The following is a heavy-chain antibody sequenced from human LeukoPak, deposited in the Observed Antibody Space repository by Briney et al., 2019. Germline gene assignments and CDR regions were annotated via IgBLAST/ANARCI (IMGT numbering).Heavy chain of an antibody. CDR3: ARSVAYYDSSGYYSVGFDY. J-gene: IGHJ4*02. D-gene: IGHD3-22*01. V-gene: IGHV4-59*01. Sequence: SETLSLTCTVSGGSISSYYWSWIRQPPGKGLEWIGYIYYSGSTNYIPSLKSRVTISVDTSKNQFSLKLSSVTAADTAVYYCARSVAYYDSSGYYSVGFDYWGQGTLVTVSS. CDR1: GGSISSYY. CDR2: IYYSGST.